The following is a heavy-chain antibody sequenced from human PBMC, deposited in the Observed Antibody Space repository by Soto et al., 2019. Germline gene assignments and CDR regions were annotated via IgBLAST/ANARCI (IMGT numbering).Heavy chain of an antibody. CDR3: AKDPLEIQLWPKHYFDY. CDR1: GFTFSSYA. D-gene: IGHD5-18*01. Sequence: PGGSLRLSCAASGFTFSSYAMSWVRQAPGKGLEWVSAISGSGGSTYYADSVKGRFTISRDNSKNTLYLQMNSLRAEDTAVYYCAKDPLEIQLWPKHYFDYWGQGTLVTVSS. V-gene: IGHV3-23*01. CDR2: ISGSGGST. J-gene: IGHJ4*02.